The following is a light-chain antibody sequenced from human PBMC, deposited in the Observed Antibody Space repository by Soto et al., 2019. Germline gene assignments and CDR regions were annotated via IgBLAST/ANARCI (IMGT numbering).Light chain of an antibody. CDR2: EVS. Sequence: QSVLTQPASVSGSPGQSITISCTGTSRDVGGYNYVSWHQQHPGKAPKVIITEVSNRPSGVSNRFSGYKSGNTASLTISGLQAEDDSYYYCSSYVNLNTVVIFGGGTTLTVL. J-gene: IGLJ2*01. V-gene: IGLV2-14*01. CDR3: SSYVNLNTVVI. CDR1: SRDVGGYNY.